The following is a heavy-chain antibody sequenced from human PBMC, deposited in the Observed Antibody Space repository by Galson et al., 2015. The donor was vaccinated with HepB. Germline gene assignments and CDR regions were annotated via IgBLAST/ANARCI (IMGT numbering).Heavy chain of an antibody. CDR1: GGTFSNYA. J-gene: IGHJ5*02. V-gene: IGHV1-69*01. D-gene: IGHD3-10*01. CDR3: ARDGVGGFDP. CDR2: IIPIFGTA. Sequence: SCKASGGTFSNYAISWARQAPGQGLEWMGGIIPIFGTANYAQKFQGRVTITADESTSTAYMELSSLRSEDTAVYYCARDGVGGFDPWGQGTLVTVSS.